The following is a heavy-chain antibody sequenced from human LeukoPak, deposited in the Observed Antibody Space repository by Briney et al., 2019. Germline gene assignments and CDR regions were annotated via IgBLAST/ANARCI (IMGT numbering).Heavy chain of an antibody. CDR3: ARVHGVRYYYYGMDV. CDR1: GFTFSSYG. V-gene: IGHV3-33*01. D-gene: IGHD3-16*01. J-gene: IGHJ6*02. CDR2: IWYDGSNK. Sequence: PGGSLRLSCAASGFTFSSYGMHWVRQAPDKGLEWVAVIWYDGSNKYYADSVKGRFTISRDNSKNTLYLQMNSLRAEDTAVYYCARVHGVRYYYYGMDVWGQGTTVTVSS.